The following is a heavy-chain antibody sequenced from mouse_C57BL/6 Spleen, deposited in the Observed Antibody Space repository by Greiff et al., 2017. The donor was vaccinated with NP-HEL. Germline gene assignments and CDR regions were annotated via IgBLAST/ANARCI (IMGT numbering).Heavy chain of an antibody. CDR2: INPNNGGT. D-gene: IGHD1-1*01. Sequence: EVQLQQSGPELVKPGASVKISCKASGYTFTDYYMNWVKQSHGKSLEWIGDINPNNGGTSYNQKFKGKATLTVDKSSSTAYMEIRSLTSEDSAVYYCARRHYGSSYYAMDYWGQGTSVTVSS. V-gene: IGHV1-26*01. CDR3: ARRHYGSSYYAMDY. J-gene: IGHJ4*01. CDR1: GYTFTDYY.